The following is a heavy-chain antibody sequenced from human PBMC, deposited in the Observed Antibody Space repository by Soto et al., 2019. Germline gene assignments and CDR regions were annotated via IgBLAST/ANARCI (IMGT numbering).Heavy chain of an antibody. CDR2: IYHSGST. CDR3: ARENNVLPGGYFDY. V-gene: IGHV4-30-2*01. D-gene: IGHD3-10*01. J-gene: IGHJ4*02. CDR1: GGSISSGGYS. Sequence: QLQLQESGSGLVKPSQTLSLTCAVSGGSISSGGYSWSWIRQPPGKGLEWIGYIYHSGSTYYNPSLKRRCTISVDRSNNQFSLKLSSVTAADTAVYYCARENNVLPGGYFDYWGQGTLVTVSS.